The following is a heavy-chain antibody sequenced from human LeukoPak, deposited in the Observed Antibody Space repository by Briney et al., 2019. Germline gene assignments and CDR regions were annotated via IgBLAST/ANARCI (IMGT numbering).Heavy chain of an antibody. J-gene: IGHJ5*02. CDR1: GGSFSGYY. CDR3: ARRRLRYCSGGSCYSDWFDP. D-gene: IGHD2-15*01. V-gene: IGHV4-34*01. CDR2: INHSGST. Sequence: SETLSLTCAVYGGSFSGYYWSWIRQPPGKGLEWIGEINHSGSTNYNPSLKSRVTISVDTSKNQFSLKLSSVTAADTAVYYCARRRLRYCSGGSCYSDWFDPWGQGTLVTVSS.